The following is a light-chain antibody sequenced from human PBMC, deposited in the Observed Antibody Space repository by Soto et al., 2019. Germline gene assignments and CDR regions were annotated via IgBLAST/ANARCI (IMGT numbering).Light chain of an antibody. Sequence: DNVLTQSPGTLSLSPGERATLSCRASQTVNNNYIAWYQQKPGQAPRLVIYDASRRVTGIPDRFSGSGSGTDFTLTITRLEPEDFAVYHCQRYGGSPPSTFGQGTTLEIK. CDR3: QRYGGSPPST. CDR2: DAS. J-gene: IGKJ2*01. CDR1: QTVNNNY. V-gene: IGKV3-20*01.